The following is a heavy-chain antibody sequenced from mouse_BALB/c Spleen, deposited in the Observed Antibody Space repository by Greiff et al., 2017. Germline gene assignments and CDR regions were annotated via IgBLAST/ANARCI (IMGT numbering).Heavy chain of an antibody. CDR1: GYSFTGYF. V-gene: IGHV1-20*02. CDR3: ARSGGDGRAMDY. CDR2: INPYNGDT. D-gene: IGHD4-1*01. J-gene: IGHJ4*01. Sequence: EVQLQQSGPELVKPGASVKISCKASGYSFTGYFMNWVMQSHGKSLEWIGRINPYNGDTFYNQKFKGKATLTVDKSSSTAHMELRSLASEDSAVYYCARSGGDGRAMDYWGQGTSVTVSS.